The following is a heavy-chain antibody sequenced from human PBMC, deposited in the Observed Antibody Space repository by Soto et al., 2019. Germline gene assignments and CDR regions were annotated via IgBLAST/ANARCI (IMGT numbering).Heavy chain of an antibody. D-gene: IGHD2-15*01. CDR3: ASQLGYCSGGSCYDNWFDP. CDR2: IYYSGST. V-gene: IGHV4-59*01. CDR1: GGPISSYY. Sequence: SETLSLTCTVSGGPISSYYWSWIRQPPGKGLEWIGYIYYSGSTNYNPSLKSRVTISVDTSKYQFSLKLSSVTAADTAVYYCASQLGYCSGGSCYDNWFDPWGQGTLVTVSS. J-gene: IGHJ5*02.